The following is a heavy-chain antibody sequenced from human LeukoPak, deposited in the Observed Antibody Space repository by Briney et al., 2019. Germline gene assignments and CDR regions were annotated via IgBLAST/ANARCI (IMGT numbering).Heavy chain of an antibody. CDR1: GGSISSYY. CDR3: ARTEGIAAASGWYFDL. J-gene: IGHJ2*01. CDR2: IYYSGST. Sequence: PSETLSLTCTVSGGSISSYYWSWIRQPPGKGLEWIGYIYYSGSTNYNPSLKSRVTISVDTSKNQFSLKLSSVTAADTAVYYCARTEGIAAASGWYFDLWGRGTLATVSS. V-gene: IGHV4-59*01. D-gene: IGHD6-13*01.